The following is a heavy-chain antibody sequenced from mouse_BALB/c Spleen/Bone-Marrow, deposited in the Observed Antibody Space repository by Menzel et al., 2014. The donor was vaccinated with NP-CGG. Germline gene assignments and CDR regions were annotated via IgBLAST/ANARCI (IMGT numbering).Heavy chain of an antibody. CDR3: ARHFITTATGAMDY. V-gene: IGHV5-9-3*01. Sequence: EVNVVESGGGLVKPGGSLKLSCAASGFTFSSYAMSWVRQTPEKRLEWVATISSGGSYTYYPDSVKGRFTISRDNAKNTLYLQMSSLRSEDTAMYYCARHFITTATGAMDYWGQGTSVTASS. J-gene: IGHJ4*01. D-gene: IGHD1-2*01. CDR1: GFTFSSYA. CDR2: ISSGGSYT.